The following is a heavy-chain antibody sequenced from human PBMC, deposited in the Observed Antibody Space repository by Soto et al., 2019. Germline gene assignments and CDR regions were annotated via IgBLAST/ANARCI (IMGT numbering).Heavy chain of an antibody. D-gene: IGHD6-19*01. Sequence: LRLSCAASGFTFSSYAMSWVRQAPGKGLEWVSAISGSGGSTYYADSVKGRFTISRDNSKNTLYLQMNSLRAEDTAVYYCAKDRLRYSSGWYYFDYWGQGTLVTVSS. J-gene: IGHJ4*02. CDR2: ISGSGGST. V-gene: IGHV3-23*01. CDR3: AKDRLRYSSGWYYFDY. CDR1: GFTFSSYA.